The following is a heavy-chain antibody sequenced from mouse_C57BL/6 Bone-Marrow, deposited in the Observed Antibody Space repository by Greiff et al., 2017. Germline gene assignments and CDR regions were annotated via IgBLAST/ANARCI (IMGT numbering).Heavy chain of an antibody. CDR1: GYTFTSYW. J-gene: IGHJ1*03. V-gene: IGHV1-69*01. CDR2: IDPSDSYT. CDR3: ARRGTTVPHWYFDV. Sequence: QVPLQQPGADLVMPGASVKLSCKASGYTFTSYWMHWVKQRPGKGLEWIGEIDPSDSYTNYNQKFNGKSTLTVDKSSSTAYMQLSSLTSEDSAVYYCARRGTTVPHWYFDVWGTGTTVTVSS. D-gene: IGHD1-1*01.